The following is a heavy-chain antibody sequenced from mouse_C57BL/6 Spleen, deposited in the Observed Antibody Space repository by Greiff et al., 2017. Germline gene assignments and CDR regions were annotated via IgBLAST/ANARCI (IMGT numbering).Heavy chain of an antibody. J-gene: IGHJ1*03. D-gene: IGHD1-1*01. CDR1: GYTFTSYW. V-gene: IGHV1-69*01. Sequence: QVHVKQPGAELVMPGASVKLSCKASGYTFTSYWMHWVKQRPGQGLEWIGEIDPSDSYTNYNQKFKGKSTLTVDKSSSTAYMQLSSLTSEDSAVYYCARYYGSSYRYFDVWGTGTTVTVSS. CDR3: ARYYGSSYRYFDV. CDR2: IDPSDSYT.